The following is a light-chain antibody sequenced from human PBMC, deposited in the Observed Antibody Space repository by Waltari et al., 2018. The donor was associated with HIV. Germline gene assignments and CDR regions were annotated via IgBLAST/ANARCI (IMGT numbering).Light chain of an antibody. CDR3: CSYTTSGTWV. CDR2: DVD. V-gene: IGLV2-14*03. J-gene: IGLJ3*02. Sequence: QSALTQPASVSGSPGQSITVSCSGTQNDLGYYNYVSWFLHHADKPPQRIIFDVDKRPSGVSDRFSASKSGRTASLTIFGLQPDDEGDYFCCSYTTSGTWVFGGGTRVTV. CDR1: QNDLGYYNY.